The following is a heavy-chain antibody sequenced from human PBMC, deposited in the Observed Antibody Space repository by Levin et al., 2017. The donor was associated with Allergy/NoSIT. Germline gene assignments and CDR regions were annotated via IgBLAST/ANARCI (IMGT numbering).Heavy chain of an antibody. CDR2: IYPGDSDT. CDR1: GYSFTSYW. CDR3: ARRGTRDYYYYMDV. D-gene: IGHD1-1*01. V-gene: IGHV5-51*01. Sequence: GGSLRLSCQGSGYSFTSYWIGGVRQMPGNGLEWMGIIYPGDSDTRYSPSFQGQVTISAEKSISTAYLQWSSLKASDTAIYYCARRGTRDYYYYMDVWGKGTTVTVSS. J-gene: IGHJ6*03.